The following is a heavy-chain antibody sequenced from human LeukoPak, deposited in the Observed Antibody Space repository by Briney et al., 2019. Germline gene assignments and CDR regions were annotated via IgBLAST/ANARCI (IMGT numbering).Heavy chain of an antibody. J-gene: IGHJ4*02. Sequence: GASVKVSCKASGYTFTSYDINWVRQATGQGLEWMGWMNPNSSNTGYAQKFQGRVTMTRNTSISTAYMELSSLRSEDTAVYYCARDGRSSWYNFDYWGQGTLVTVSS. CDR1: GYTFTSYD. CDR2: MNPNSSNT. D-gene: IGHD6-13*01. V-gene: IGHV1-8*01. CDR3: ARDGRSSWYNFDY.